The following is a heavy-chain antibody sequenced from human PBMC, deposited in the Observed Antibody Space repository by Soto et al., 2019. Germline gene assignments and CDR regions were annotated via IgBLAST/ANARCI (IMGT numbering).Heavy chain of an antibody. CDR2: INSDGSST. CDR3: ATYTYYDFWGLDY. Sequence: PGGSLRLSCAASGFTFSSYWMHWVRQAPGKGLVWVSRINSDGSSTSYADSVKGRFTISRDNAKNTLYLQMSSLRAEDTAVYYCATYTYYDFWGLDYWGQGTLVTVSS. V-gene: IGHV3-74*01. D-gene: IGHD3-3*01. CDR1: GFTFSSYW. J-gene: IGHJ4*02.